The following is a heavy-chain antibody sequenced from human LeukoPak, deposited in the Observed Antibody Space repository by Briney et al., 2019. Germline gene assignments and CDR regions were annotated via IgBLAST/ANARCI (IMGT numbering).Heavy chain of an antibody. CDR2: ISAYNGNT. V-gene: IGHV1-18*01. D-gene: IGHD3-10*01. CDR3: ARSALYMVRGVSDY. Sequence: ASVKVSCKASGYTFPGNVISWLGQAPGQGLEWLGWISAYNGNTNYAQKLQGRVTMTTDTSTSTAYMELRSLRSDDTAVYYCARSALYMVRGVSDYWGQGTLVTVSS. CDR1: GYTFPGNV. J-gene: IGHJ4*02.